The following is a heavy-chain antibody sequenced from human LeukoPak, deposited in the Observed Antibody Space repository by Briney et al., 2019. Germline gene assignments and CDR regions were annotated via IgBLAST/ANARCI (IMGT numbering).Heavy chain of an antibody. D-gene: IGHD3-10*01. CDR1: GFTFSSYA. CDR3: AKDLVTGSLDY. V-gene: IGHV3-23*01. CDR2: ISGSGGST. J-gene: IGHJ4*02. Sequence: QTGGSLRLSCAASGFTFSSYAMTWVRQAPGKGLEWVSSISGSGGSTYYADSVKGRFTISRDNSRNTLYLQMNSLRAEDTAVYYCAKDLVTGSLDYWGQGTLVTVSS.